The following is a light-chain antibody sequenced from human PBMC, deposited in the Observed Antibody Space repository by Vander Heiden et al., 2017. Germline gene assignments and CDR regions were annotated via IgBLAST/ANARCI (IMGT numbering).Light chain of an antibody. J-gene: IGLJ2*01. CDR1: SLRSYY. CDR2: GKT. CDR3: NSRDSSGNHVV. Sequence: SSELTQDTAVSVACGQTGRITCQGDSLRSYYASWYQQKPGQAPVLVIYGKTNRPSGIPVRFSGSSSGNTASLTITGAQAEDEADYYCNSRDSSGNHVVFGGGTKLTVL. V-gene: IGLV3-19*01.